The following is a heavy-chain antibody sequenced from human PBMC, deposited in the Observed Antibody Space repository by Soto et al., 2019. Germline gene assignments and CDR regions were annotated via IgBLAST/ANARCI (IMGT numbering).Heavy chain of an antibody. CDR1: GGSISSSSYY. CDR2: IYYSGST. Sequence: SETLSLTCTVSGGSISSSSYYWGWIRQPPGKGLEWIGSIYYSGSTYYNPSLKSRVTISVDTSKNQFSLKLSSVTAADTAVYYCAGFVGATWGGYYFDFWGQGTLVTVSS. J-gene: IGHJ4*02. CDR3: AGFVGATWGGYYFDF. D-gene: IGHD1-26*01. V-gene: IGHV4-39*01.